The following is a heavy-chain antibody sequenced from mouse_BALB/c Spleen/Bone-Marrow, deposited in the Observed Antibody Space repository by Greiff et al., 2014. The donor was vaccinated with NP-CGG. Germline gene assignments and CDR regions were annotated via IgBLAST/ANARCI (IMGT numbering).Heavy chain of an antibody. Sequence: QVQLQQSGAELARPGASVKLSCKASGYTFTSYWMQWVKQRPGQGLEWIGAIYPGDGDTRYTQKFKGKATLTADKSSSTAYMQLSSLASDDSAVYYCARRDYGIRENYYAMDYWGQGTSVTVSS. V-gene: IGHV1-87*01. CDR3: ARRDYGIRENYYAMDY. CDR2: IYPGDGDT. CDR1: GYTFTSYW. D-gene: IGHD1-2*01. J-gene: IGHJ4*01.